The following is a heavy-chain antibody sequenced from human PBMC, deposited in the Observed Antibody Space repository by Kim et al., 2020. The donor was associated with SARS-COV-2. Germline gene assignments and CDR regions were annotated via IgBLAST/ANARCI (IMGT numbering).Heavy chain of an antibody. V-gene: IGHV4-4*02. CDR2: IYHSGST. CDR1: GGSISSSNW. CDR3: ARLGSWELERQPCFDP. Sequence: SETLSLTCAVSGGSISSSNWWSWVRQPPGKGLEWIGEIYHSGSTNYNPSLKSRVTISVDKSKNQFSLKLSSVTAADTAVYYCARLGSWELERQPCFDPWGQGTLVTVSS. J-gene: IGHJ5*02. D-gene: IGHD1-1*01.